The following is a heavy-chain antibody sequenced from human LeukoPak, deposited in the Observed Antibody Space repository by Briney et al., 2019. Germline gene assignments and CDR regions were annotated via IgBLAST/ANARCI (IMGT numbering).Heavy chain of an antibody. V-gene: IGHV3-33*01. CDR2: IWYDGSNK. CDR3: ARVYSSGWPDHAYY. Sequence: GRSLRLSCAASGFTFSSYGMHWVRQAPGKGLEWVAVIWYDGSNKYYADSMKGRFTISRDNSKNTLYLQMNSLRAEDTAVYYCARVYSSGWPDHAYYWGQGTLVTVSS. D-gene: IGHD6-19*01. CDR1: GFTFSSYG. J-gene: IGHJ4*02.